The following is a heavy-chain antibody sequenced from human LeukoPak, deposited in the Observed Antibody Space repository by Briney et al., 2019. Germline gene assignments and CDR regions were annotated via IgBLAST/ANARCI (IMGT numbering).Heavy chain of an antibody. Sequence: ASVKVSCKASGYTFTSYGISWVRQAPGQGLGWMGWISAYIGNTNYAQKLQGRVTMTTDTSTSTAYMELRSLRSDDTAVYYCARDFLVPAAMCLDYWGQGTLVTVSS. CDR3: ARDFLVPAAMCLDY. V-gene: IGHV1-18*01. CDR2: ISAYIGNT. J-gene: IGHJ4*02. D-gene: IGHD2-2*01. CDR1: GYTFTSYG.